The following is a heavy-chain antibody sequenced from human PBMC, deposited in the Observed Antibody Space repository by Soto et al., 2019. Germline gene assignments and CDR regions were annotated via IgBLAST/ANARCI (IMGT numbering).Heavy chain of an antibody. D-gene: IGHD2-2*01. CDR1: GGTFSSYA. CDR2: IIPIFGTA. V-gene: IGHV1-69*12. Sequence: QVQLVQSGAEVKKPGSSVKVSCKASGGTFSSYAISWVRQAPGQGLEWMGGIIPIFGTANYAQKFQGRVTITADESTSTADMELSSLRSEDTAVYYCARVWCISTRCYGDYYYGMDVWGQGTTVTVSS. J-gene: IGHJ6*02. CDR3: ARVWCISTRCYGDYYYGMDV.